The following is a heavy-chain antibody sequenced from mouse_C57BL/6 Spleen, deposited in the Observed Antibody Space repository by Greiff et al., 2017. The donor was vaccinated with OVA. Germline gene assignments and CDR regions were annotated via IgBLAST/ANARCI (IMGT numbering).Heavy chain of an antibody. CDR2: IWSGGST. V-gene: IGHV2-2*01. D-gene: IGHD1-1*01. CDR1: GFSLTSYG. CDR3: ARPFTWGYAMDY. J-gene: IGHJ4*01. Sequence: QVQLKESGPGLVQPSQSLSISCTVSGFSLTSYGVHWVRQSPGKGLEWLGVIWSGGSTDYNAAFISRLSIRKDNSKSQVFFKMNSLQADNTAIYYCARPFTWGYAMDYWGQGTSVTVSS.